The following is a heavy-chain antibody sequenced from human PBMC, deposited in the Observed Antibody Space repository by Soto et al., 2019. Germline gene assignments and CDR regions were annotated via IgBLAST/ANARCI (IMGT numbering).Heavy chain of an antibody. D-gene: IGHD3-3*01. V-gene: IGHV4-39*01. Sequence: QLQLQESGPGLVKPSETLSLTCTVSGGSISSSEYYWGWIRQPPGKGLEWIGSIYYSGSTYYNPSLQSRVTISIASSKQQFSLKLTSVTAADTALYYCARHASGYYVSWGQGTLVTVSS. CDR2: IYYSGST. J-gene: IGHJ5*02. CDR3: ARHASGYYVS. CDR1: GGSISSSEYY.